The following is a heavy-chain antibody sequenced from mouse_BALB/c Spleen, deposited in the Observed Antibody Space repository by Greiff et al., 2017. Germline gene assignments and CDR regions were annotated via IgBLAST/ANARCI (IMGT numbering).Heavy chain of an antibody. CDR3: ASGRWLPFDY. Sequence: VQLKQSGAELVKPGASVKLSCTASGFNIKDTYMYWVKQRSEQGLEWIGRIDPANGNTKYDPKFQGKATITADTSSNTAYLQLSSLTSEDTAVYYCASGRWLPFDYWGQGTTLTVSS. J-gene: IGHJ2*01. D-gene: IGHD2-3*01. CDR2: IDPANGNT. V-gene: IGHV14-3*02. CDR1: GFNIKDTY.